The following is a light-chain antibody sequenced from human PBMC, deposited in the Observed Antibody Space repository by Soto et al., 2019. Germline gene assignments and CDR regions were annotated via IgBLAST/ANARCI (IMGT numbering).Light chain of an antibody. CDR1: QSVSSN. CDR3: QQYNNWPLWT. CDR2: GAS. Sequence: EIVMTHSPATLSVSPGERATLSFSSSQSVSSNLAWYQQKPGQAPRLLAYGASTRPTGIPTRFSGSGSGTEFTLTISSLQSEDFAVYYCQQYNNWPLWTFGQGTKVDIK. J-gene: IGKJ1*01. V-gene: IGKV3-15*01.